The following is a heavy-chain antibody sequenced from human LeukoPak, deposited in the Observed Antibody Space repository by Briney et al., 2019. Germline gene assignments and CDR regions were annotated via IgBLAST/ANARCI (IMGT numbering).Heavy chain of an antibody. CDR1: GGSISSYY. Sequence: SETLSLTCTVSGGSISSYYWSWIRQPPGKGLEWIGYIYYSGSTNYNPSLKSRVTMSVDTSKNQFSLKLSSVTAADTAVYYCARDGGYYYGMDVWGQGTTVTVSS. CDR2: IYYSGST. J-gene: IGHJ6*02. CDR3: ARDGGYYYGMDV. D-gene: IGHD3-3*01. V-gene: IGHV4-59*01.